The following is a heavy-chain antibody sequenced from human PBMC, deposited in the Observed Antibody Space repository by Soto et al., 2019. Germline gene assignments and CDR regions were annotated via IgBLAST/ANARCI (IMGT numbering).Heavy chain of an antibody. CDR2: IKSKTDGGTT. D-gene: IGHD4-17*01. V-gene: IGHV3-15*01. CDR3: TTDSRGLTTGETMDV. J-gene: IGHJ6*04. CDR1: GFTFSNAW. Sequence: EVQLVESGGGLVKPGGSLRLSCAASGFTFSNAWMSWVRQAPGKGLEWVGRIKSKTDGGTTDYAAPVKGRFTISRDDSKNMLYQQMNSLKTEDTAVYYCTTDSRGLTTGETMDVWDKGTTVTVSS.